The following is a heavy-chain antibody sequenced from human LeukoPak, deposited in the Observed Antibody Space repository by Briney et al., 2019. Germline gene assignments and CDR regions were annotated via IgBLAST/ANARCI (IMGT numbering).Heavy chain of an antibody. J-gene: IGHJ4*02. CDR1: GFTFSSYG. CDR2: IWYDGSKK. D-gene: IGHD2-8*01. V-gene: IGHV3-33*01. Sequence: GRSLRLSCAASGFTFSSYGMHWVRQAPGKGLEWVAVIWYDGSKKYYADSVKGRFTISRDTSKNTLYLQMNSLRAEDTAVYYCARDRCTNGVCYTFAYWGQGTLVTVSS. CDR3: ARDRCTNGVCYTFAY.